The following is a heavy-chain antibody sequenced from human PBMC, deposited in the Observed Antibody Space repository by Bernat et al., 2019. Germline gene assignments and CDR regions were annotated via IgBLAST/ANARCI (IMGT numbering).Heavy chain of an antibody. CDR2: ISSSSSTI. CDR1: GFTFSSYS. V-gene: IGHV3-21*04. J-gene: IGHJ4*02. Sequence: EVQLVESGGGLVKPGGSLRLSCAASGFTFSSYSMNWVRQAPGKGLEWVSSISSSSSTIYYADSVKGRFTISRDNAKNSLYLQMNSLRAEDTAVYYCARDDGGYSYGLHFDYWGQGTLVTVSS. D-gene: IGHD5-18*01. CDR3: ARDDGGYSYGLHFDY.